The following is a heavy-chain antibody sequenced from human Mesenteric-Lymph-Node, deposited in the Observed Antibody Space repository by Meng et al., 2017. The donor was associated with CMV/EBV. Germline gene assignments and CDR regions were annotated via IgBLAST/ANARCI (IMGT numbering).Heavy chain of an antibody. CDR1: GGSFSGYY. D-gene: IGHD2-2*01. V-gene: IGHV4-34*01. CDR2: INHSGST. J-gene: IGHJ5*02. Sequence: SETLSLTCAVYGGSFSGYYWSWIRQPLGKGLEWIGEINHSGSTNYNPSLKSRVTISEDTSKNQFSLKLSSVSAADTAVYYCARVKVVVPAALRGWFDPWGQGTLVTVSS. CDR3: ARVKVVVPAALRGWFDP.